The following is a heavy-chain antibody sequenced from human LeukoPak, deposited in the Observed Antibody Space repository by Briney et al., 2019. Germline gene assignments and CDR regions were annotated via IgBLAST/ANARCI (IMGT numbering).Heavy chain of an antibody. V-gene: IGHV3-23*01. Sequence: TGGSLRLSCGASGFTFSSYAMSWVRQAPGKGLEWVSAISGSGGSTYYADSVKGRFTISRDNAKNSLYLQMNSLRAEDTAVYYCARRNYGDDYWGQGTLVTVSS. CDR1: GFTFSSYA. D-gene: IGHD1-7*01. CDR2: ISGSGGST. CDR3: ARRNYGDDY. J-gene: IGHJ4*02.